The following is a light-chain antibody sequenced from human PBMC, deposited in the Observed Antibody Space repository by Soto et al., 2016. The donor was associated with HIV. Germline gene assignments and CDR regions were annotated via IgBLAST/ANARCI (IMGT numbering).Light chain of an antibody. V-gene: IGLV3-21*03. Sequence: SYVLTQPPSVSVAPGKTARITCGGNKIGSKSVHWYQQKPGQAPVLVVYDDTRRPSGIPERFSSSNSGNTATLTISRVEAGDEADYYCQVWDSSSDHPVFGGGTKLTVL. CDR3: QVWDSSSDHPV. J-gene: IGLJ2*01. CDR1: KIGSKS. CDR2: DDT.